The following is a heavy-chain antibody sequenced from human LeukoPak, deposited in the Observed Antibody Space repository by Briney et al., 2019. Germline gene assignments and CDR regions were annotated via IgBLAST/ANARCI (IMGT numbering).Heavy chain of an antibody. J-gene: IGHJ4*02. V-gene: IGHV3-74*01. CDR3: AREWGNSVLPLDY. CDR1: GFTFSSYW. D-gene: IGHD3-16*01. CDR2: INSDGSIT. Sequence: GGSLRLSCAASGFTFSSYWMHWVRQGPGIGLVWVSRINSDGSITNYADSVKGRFTISRDNAKNTLDLQMNSLRAEDTAVYYCAREWGNSVLPLDYRGQGTLVTVSP.